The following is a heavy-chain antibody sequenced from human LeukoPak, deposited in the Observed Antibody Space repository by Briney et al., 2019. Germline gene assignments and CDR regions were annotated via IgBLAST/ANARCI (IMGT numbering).Heavy chain of an antibody. CDR3: ARQARGSYPEFDH. V-gene: IGHV4-39*01. J-gene: IGHJ4*02. Sequence: SETLSLTCTVSGGSISSSTYYWDWIHQPPGKGLEWIGAIYYSGTTYYNPSLRGRVTISVDTSKNHFSLKLSSVTAADTAVYYCARQARGSYPEFDHWGQGTLVTVSS. D-gene: IGHD1-26*01. CDR2: IYYSGTT. CDR1: GGSISSSTYY.